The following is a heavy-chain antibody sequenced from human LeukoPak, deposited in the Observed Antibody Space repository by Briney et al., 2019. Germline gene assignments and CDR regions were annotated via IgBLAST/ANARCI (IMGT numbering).Heavy chain of an antibody. V-gene: IGHV4-39*07. CDR3: ARIPPGRYFDL. Sequence: PSETLSLTCTVSGDSISSSNYYWGCVRQSPGKGLEWIGSIYYSGVTDFNPSLKTRVIMSVDTSKNQFSLKLTSVAAADTAVYYCARIPPGRYFDLWGRGTLVTVSS. CDR1: GDSISSSNYY. CDR2: IYYSGVT. J-gene: IGHJ2*01. D-gene: IGHD2-21*01.